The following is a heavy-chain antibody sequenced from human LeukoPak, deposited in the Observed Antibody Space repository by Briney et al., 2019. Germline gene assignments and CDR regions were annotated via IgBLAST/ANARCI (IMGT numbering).Heavy chain of an antibody. D-gene: IGHD3-22*01. Sequence: SETLSLTCTVSGGSISSHYWSWIRQPPGKGLEWSGYIYYSGSTNYNPSLKSRVTISVDTSKNQFSLKLSSVTAADTAVYYCARVSLWADYYDSSGREYFDYWGQGTLVTVSS. CDR3: ARVSLWADYYDSSGREYFDY. V-gene: IGHV4-59*11. CDR2: IYYSGST. J-gene: IGHJ4*02. CDR1: GGSISSHY.